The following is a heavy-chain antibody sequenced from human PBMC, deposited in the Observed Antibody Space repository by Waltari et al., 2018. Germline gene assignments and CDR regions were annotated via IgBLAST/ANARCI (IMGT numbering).Heavy chain of an antibody. CDR2: IYYSRST. J-gene: IGHJ6*02. CDR1: GGSISSSSYY. V-gene: IGHV4-39*02. CDR3: ARDPVRGVIFPVHYYYGMDV. D-gene: IGHD3-10*01. Sequence: QLQLQESGPGLVKPSETLSLTCTVSGGSISSSSYYWGWIRQPPGKGLEWIGSIYYSRSTYYNPSLKSRVTISVDTSKNQFSLKLSSVTAADTAVYYCARDPVRGVIFPVHYYYGMDVWGQGTTVTVSS.